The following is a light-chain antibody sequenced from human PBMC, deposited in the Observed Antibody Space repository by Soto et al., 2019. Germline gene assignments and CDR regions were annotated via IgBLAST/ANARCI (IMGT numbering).Light chain of an antibody. CDR2: EVS. J-gene: IGLJ1*01. CDR3: YSYRGYYTRV. Sequence: QSVLTRPASVSGSPGQSITISCTGTSSDVGGYNFVSWYQQHPGRAPKLLIYEVSRRPSGVSNRFSGSKSGDTASLTISGLQAEDEADYYCYSYRGYYTRVFATGNKVS. V-gene: IGLV2-14*01. CDR1: SSDVGGYNF.